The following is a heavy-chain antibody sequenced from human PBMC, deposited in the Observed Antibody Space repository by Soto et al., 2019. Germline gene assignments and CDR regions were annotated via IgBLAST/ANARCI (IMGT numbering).Heavy chain of an antibody. CDR1: GGTFSTYS. D-gene: IGHD5-18*01. V-gene: IGHV1-69*06. CDR2: IIPIFGTA. J-gene: IGHJ4*02. CDR3: ASSSVNNYGVGTNYYFDY. Sequence: ASVKVSCKTSGGTFSTYSIVWVRQAPGEGLEWMGGIIPIFGTANYAQKFQDRVTITADKSTNTAFMELSSLKSEDTAMYYCASSSVNNYGVGTNYYFDYWGQGTLVTVSS.